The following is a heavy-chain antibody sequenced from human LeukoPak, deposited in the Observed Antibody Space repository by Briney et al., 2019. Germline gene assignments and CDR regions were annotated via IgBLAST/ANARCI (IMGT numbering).Heavy chain of an antibody. CDR3: VCGWSGYYKPWFDP. CDR1: GGSFSGYY. Sequence: SETLSLTCAVYGGSFSGYYWSWIRQPAGKGLEWIGRIYTSGSTNYNPSLKSRVTMSVDTSKNQFSLKLSSVTAADTAVYYCVCGWSGYYKPWFDPWGQGTLVTVSS. V-gene: IGHV4-59*10. D-gene: IGHD3-3*01. J-gene: IGHJ5*02. CDR2: IYTSGST.